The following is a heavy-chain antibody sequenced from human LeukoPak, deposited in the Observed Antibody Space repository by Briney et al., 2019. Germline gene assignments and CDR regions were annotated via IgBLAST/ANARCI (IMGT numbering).Heavy chain of an antibody. V-gene: IGHV3-23*01. CDR1: GFTFTNYG. J-gene: IGHJ4*02. CDR3: ARERSRNGVFAD. D-gene: IGHD1-14*01. CDR2: ISGSGSST. Sequence: PGGTLRLSCAASGFTFTNYGMNWVRQAPGKGLEWVSAISGSGSSTYYADSVKGRFTISRDNSKNTLYLQMNSLRAEDTAVYYCARERSRNGVFADWGQGTLVTVSS.